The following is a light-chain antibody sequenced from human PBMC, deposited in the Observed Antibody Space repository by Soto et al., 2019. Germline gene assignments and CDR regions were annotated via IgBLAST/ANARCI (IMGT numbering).Light chain of an antibody. CDR2: EVS. V-gene: IGLV2-14*01. Sequence: SALTQPASVSGSPGQSITISCTGTSSDVGNYNYVSWYQQHPGKAPKLMIYEVSNRPSGVSDRFSGSKSGNTASLTISGLQAEDEADYYCSSYTSSRYVFGTGTKVTVL. J-gene: IGLJ1*01. CDR3: SSYTSSRYV. CDR1: SSDVGNYNY.